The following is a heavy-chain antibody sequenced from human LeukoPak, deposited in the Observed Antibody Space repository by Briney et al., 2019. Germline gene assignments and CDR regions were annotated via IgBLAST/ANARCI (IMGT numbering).Heavy chain of an antibody. Sequence: SETLSLTCAVYGGSFSGYYWSWIRQPPGKGLEWIGEINHSGSTNYNPSLKSRVTISVDTSKNQFSLKLSSVTAADTAVYYCASPPVEMATIDALDIWGQGTMVTVSS. CDR2: INHSGST. J-gene: IGHJ3*02. CDR3: ASPPVEMATIDALDI. D-gene: IGHD5-24*01. CDR1: GGSFSGYY. V-gene: IGHV4-34*01.